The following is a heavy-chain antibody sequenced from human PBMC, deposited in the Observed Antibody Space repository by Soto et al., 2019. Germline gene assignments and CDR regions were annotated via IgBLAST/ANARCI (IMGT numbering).Heavy chain of an antibody. V-gene: IGHV3-64*01. J-gene: IGHJ3*02. D-gene: IGHD2-8*01. CDR3: ARYGLRRGAFDI. Sequence: GGSLRLSCAASGFTFSSYAMHWVRQAPGKGLEYVSAISSNGGSTYYANSVKGRFTISRDNSKNTLYLQMGSLRAEDMAVYYCARYGLRRGAFDIWGQGTMVTVSS. CDR2: ISSNGGST. CDR1: GFTFSSYA.